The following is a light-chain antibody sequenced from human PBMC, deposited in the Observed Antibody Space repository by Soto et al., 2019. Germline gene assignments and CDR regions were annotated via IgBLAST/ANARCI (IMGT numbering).Light chain of an antibody. CDR1: SSDFGSYDL. V-gene: IGLV2-23*02. Sequence: QSVLTQPASVSGSPGQSITISCTGTSSDFGSYDLVSWYQQHPGEVPKLLIYEVTERPSGVSIRFSVSKADYTASLTISGLEAEYEADYYCSSYAGRGVGVFGGGTKLTVL. CDR2: EVT. CDR3: SSYAGRGVGV. J-gene: IGLJ2*01.